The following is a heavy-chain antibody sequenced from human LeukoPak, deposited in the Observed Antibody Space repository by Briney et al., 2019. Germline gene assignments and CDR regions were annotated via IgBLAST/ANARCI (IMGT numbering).Heavy chain of an antibody. Sequence: PGGSLRLSCAASRFTFSSYSMNWVRQAPGKGLEWVSSISTSSSYIYYADSVKGRFTISRDNSKNTLYLQMNSLRVEDTAVYYCAKAVPKAEVTPSFDYWGQGTLVTVSS. V-gene: IGHV3-21*04. CDR2: ISTSSSYI. D-gene: IGHD4-23*01. CDR1: RFTFSSYS. CDR3: AKAVPKAEVTPSFDY. J-gene: IGHJ4*02.